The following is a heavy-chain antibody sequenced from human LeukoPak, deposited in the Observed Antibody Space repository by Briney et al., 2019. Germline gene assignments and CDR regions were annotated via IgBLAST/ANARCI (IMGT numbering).Heavy chain of an antibody. D-gene: IGHD1-26*01. CDR1: GFTFSSYA. V-gene: IGHV3-23*01. J-gene: IGHJ4*02. CDR3: AKYGPQDSGSSHFDY. Sequence: GGSLRLSCAASGFTFSSYAMSWVRQAPGKGLKWVSAIRDSGSSTHYADSVKGRFTTSRDNSKNTLFLQMNSLRAEDTAIYYCAKYGPQDSGSSHFDYWGQGALVTVSS. CDR2: IRDSGSST.